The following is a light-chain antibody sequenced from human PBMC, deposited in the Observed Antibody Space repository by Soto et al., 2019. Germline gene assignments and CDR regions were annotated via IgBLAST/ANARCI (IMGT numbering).Light chain of an antibody. V-gene: IGKV1-5*03. CDR2: KAS. J-gene: IGKJ1*01. Sequence: DIQMTQSPSTLSASVGDRVTITCRASQSISSWLAWYQQKPGKAPKLLIYKASSLESGVPSRFSGSGSGTEFTLTISSLQPDDFATYYCQQANSFPITFGQGTKVDNK. CDR3: QQANSFPIT. CDR1: QSISSW.